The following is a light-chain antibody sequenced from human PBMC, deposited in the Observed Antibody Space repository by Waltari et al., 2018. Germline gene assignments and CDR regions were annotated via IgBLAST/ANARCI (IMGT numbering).Light chain of an antibody. CDR3: QQVNSHPQT. CDR1: QGINTY. Sequence: IQMTQSPSLLPASVGDSVTITFRASQGINTYLAWYQQKPGESPKLLIYGTYSLQSGVPSRFSGSGSGTEFTLTITGLQPEDFATYYCQQVNSHPQTFGQGTRLEIK. V-gene: IGKV1-9*01. CDR2: GTY. J-gene: IGKJ5*01.